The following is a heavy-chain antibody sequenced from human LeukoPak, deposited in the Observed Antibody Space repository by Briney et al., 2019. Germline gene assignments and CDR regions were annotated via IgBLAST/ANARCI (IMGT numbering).Heavy chain of an antibody. J-gene: IGHJ6*02. CDR3: ARDYGMDV. CDR1: GFTVSNNY. CDR2: IYSGGST. V-gene: IGHV3-53*01. Sequence: GSLRLSCAASGFTVSNNYMSWVRQAPGKGLEWVSVIYSGGSTYYADSVKGRFTISRDNAKNSLYLQMNSPRAEDTAVYYCARDYGMDVWGQGTTVTVSS.